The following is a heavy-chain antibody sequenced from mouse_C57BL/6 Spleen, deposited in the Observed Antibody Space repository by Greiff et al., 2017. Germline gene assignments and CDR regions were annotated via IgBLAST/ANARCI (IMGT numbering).Heavy chain of an antibody. CDR3: ARNFGAQRSYFDY. D-gene: IGHD1-1*01. V-gene: IGHV1-69*01. Sequence: QVQLQQPGAELVMPGASVKLSCKASGYTFTSYWMHWVKQRPGQGLEWIGEIDPSDSYTNYNQKFKGKSTLTVDKSSSTAYMQLSSLTSEDSAVYYCARNFGAQRSYFDYWGQGTTLTVSS. CDR2: IDPSDSYT. CDR1: GYTFTSYW. J-gene: IGHJ2*01.